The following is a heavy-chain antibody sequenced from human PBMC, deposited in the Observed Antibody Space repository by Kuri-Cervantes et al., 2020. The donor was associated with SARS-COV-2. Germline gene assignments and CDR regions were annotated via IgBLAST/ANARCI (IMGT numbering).Heavy chain of an antibody. CDR3: ARQVTPYSYYYGMDV. CDR2: VSWNGSRT. D-gene: IGHD4-23*01. Sequence: GGSLRLSCAASGFTFSNSDMNWVRQAPGKGLEWVSGVSWNGSRTHYADSVKGRFIISRDNSRNFLYQQMNSLRPEDMAVYYCARQVTPYSYYYGMDVWGQGTTVTVSS. CDR1: GFTFSNSD. J-gene: IGHJ6*02. V-gene: IGHV3-19*01.